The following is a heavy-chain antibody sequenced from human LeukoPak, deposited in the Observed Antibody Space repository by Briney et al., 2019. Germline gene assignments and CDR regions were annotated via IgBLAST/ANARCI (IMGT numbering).Heavy chain of an antibody. Sequence: GGSLGLSCAASGFTFSSYAMSWVRQAPGKGLEWVSAISGSGGSTYYADSVKGRFTISRDNSKNTLYLQMNSLRAEDTAVYYCAAPGYSSSWYWNYWGQGTLVTVSS. CDR3: AAPGYSSSWYWNY. D-gene: IGHD6-13*01. V-gene: IGHV3-23*01. J-gene: IGHJ4*02. CDR2: ISGSGGST. CDR1: GFTFSSYA.